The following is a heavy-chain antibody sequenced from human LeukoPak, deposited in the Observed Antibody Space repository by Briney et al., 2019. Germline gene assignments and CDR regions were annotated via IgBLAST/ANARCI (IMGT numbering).Heavy chain of an antibody. CDR3: AGQWASYFDY. Sequence: SETLSLTCTVSGGSINNYYWSWIRQPPGKGLEWIGYIYYSGSTSYNPSLKSRVTISVGTSKNQFSLKLSSVTAADTAVYYCAGQWASYFDYWGQGTLVTVSS. CDR1: GGSINNYY. J-gene: IGHJ4*02. D-gene: IGHD1-26*01. V-gene: IGHV4-59*01. CDR2: IYYSGST.